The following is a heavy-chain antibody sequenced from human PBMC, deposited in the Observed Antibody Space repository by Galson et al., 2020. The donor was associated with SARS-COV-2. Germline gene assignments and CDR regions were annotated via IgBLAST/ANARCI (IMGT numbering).Heavy chain of an antibody. Sequence: TGGSLRLSCAASGFSFSLYGMHWVRQAPGKGLEWVAVTRFDGSKKYYADSVKGRFTVSRDNSRNTLFLQMNNLGAEDTATYHCAKFVNSGSWYFDLWGRGTLVTVSS. CDR2: TRFDGSKK. CDR1: GFSFSLYG. D-gene: IGHD3-10*01. V-gene: IGHV3-30*02. J-gene: IGHJ2*01. CDR3: AKFVNSGSWYFDL.